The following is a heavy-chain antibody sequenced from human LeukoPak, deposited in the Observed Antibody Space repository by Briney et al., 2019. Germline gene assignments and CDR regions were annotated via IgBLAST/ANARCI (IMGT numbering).Heavy chain of an antibody. V-gene: IGHV4-59*01. CDR1: GGSISSYY. J-gene: IGHJ6*02. D-gene: IGHD1-26*01. CDR2: IYYSGST. CDR3: ARAIEYSGSLYYYYGMDV. Sequence: SETLSLTCTVSGGSISSYYWSWIRQPPGKGLEWIGYIYYSGSTNYNPSLKSRVTISVDTSKNQFSLKLSSVTAADTAVYYCARAIEYSGSLYYYYGMDVWGQGTTVTVSS.